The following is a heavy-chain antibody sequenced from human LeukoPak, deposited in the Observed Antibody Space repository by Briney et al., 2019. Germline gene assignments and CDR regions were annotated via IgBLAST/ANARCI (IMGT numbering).Heavy chain of an antibody. V-gene: IGHV1-24*01. J-gene: IGHJ5*02. CDR3: LSGVPWA. Sequence: ASVKVSCKVSGSTLTELSMHWVRQAPGKGLEWMGGFDPEDGETIYAQKFQGRVTMTEDTSTDTAYMELSSLKYEDTAVYFCLSGVPWAWGQGSLVTVSS. D-gene: IGHD1-26*01. CDR2: FDPEDGET. CDR1: GSTLTELS.